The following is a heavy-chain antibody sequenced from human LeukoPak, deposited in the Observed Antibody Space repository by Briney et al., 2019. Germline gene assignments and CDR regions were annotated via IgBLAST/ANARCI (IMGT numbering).Heavy chain of an antibody. CDR2: SRDKAHSYTT. V-gene: IGHV3-72*01. J-gene: IGHJ4*02. D-gene: IGHD2-8*02. CDR1: GFMFSDHY. CDR3: ARLTRVGTGHHPYVY. Sequence: GGSLRLSCAASGFMFSDHYMDWVRQAPGKGLEWVGRSRDKAHSYTTEYAASVKGRFTISRDVSRNLLFLEMNSLTTEDTAVYHCARLTRVGTGHHPYVYWGQGTLVTVSS.